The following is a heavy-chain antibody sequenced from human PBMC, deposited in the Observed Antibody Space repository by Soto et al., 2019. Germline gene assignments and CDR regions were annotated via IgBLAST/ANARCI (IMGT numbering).Heavy chain of an antibody. CDR3: ARRGLEAADTGPGQDYFDY. V-gene: IGHV3-23*01. J-gene: IGHJ4*02. Sequence: GGSLRLSCAASGFTFNNYAMSWVRQAPGKGLEWVSAITGSGGDTYHADSVKGRFTISRDNSKNTVYLQMNSLRVEDTAVYYCARRGLEAADTGPGQDYFDYSGQGTLVIVSS. CDR2: ITGSGGDT. D-gene: IGHD6-13*01. CDR1: GFTFNNYA.